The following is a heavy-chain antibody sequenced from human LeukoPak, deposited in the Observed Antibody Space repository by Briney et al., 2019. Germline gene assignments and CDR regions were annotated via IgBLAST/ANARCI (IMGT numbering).Heavy chain of an antibody. V-gene: IGHV3-21*01. D-gene: IGHD1-20*01. CDR1: GFTFSTYA. Sequence: GGSLRLFCAASGFTFSTYAMTWVRQAPGKGLEWVSSISSSSKYIYYADSVKGRFTISRDNARNSLYLQMNSLRAEDTAVYYCARVDNWNEVTDDYWGQGTLVTVSS. CDR2: ISSSSKYI. J-gene: IGHJ4*02. CDR3: ARVDNWNEVTDDY.